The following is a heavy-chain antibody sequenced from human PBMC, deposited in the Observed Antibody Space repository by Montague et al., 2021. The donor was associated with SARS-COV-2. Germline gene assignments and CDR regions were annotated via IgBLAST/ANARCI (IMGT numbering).Heavy chain of an antibody. CDR3: AKAVRYCSSTSCYDYYYYYGTDV. CDR2: ISGSGGST. D-gene: IGHD2-2*01. Sequence: SLRLSCAASGFTFSSYAMSWVRQAPGKGLEWVSAISGSGGSTYYSDSVKGRFTISRDNSKNTLYLQMNSLRAEDTAVYYCAKAVRYCSSTSCYDYYYYYGTDVWGQGTAVTVSS. CDR1: GFTFSSYA. V-gene: IGHV3-23*01. J-gene: IGHJ6*02.